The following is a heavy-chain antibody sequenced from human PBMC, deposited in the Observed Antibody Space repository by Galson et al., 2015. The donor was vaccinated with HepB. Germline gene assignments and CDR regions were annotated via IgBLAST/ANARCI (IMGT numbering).Heavy chain of an antibody. Sequence: SLRLSCAVSGFNFSTYSMNWVRQAPGEGLEWVSYISSISTTIYYADSVKGRFTISRDNAKNSLYLQMNSLRDDDTAMYYCARGTVVASYDAFDIWGQGTKVIVSS. CDR1: GFNFSTYS. V-gene: IGHV3-48*02. J-gene: IGHJ3*02. CDR2: ISSISTTI. CDR3: ARGTVVASYDAFDI. D-gene: IGHD2-15*01.